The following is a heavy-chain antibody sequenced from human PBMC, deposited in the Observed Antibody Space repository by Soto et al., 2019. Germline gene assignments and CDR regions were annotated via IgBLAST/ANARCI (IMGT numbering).Heavy chain of an antibody. D-gene: IGHD2-15*01. CDR3: ASPTYPGLYSYYYYGMDV. Sequence: GGSLRLSCAASGFTFSSYSMNWVRQAPGKGLEWVSSISSSSSYIYYADSVKGRFTISRDNAKNSLYLQMNSLRAEDTAVYYCASPTYPGLYSYYYYGMDVWGQGTTVTVSS. J-gene: IGHJ6*02. V-gene: IGHV3-21*01. CDR1: GFTFSSYS. CDR2: ISSSSSYI.